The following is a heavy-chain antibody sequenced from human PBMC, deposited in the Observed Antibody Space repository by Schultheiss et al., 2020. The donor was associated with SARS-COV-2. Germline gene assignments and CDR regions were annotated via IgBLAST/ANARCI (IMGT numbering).Heavy chain of an antibody. CDR1: GYSFTSYW. CDR3: ARCGYGGNSGGAFDI. Sequence: GESLKISCKGSGYSFTSYWIGRVRQMPGKGLEWMGIIYPGDSDTRYSPSFQGQVTISADKSISTAYLQWSSLKASDTAMYYCARCGYGGNSGGAFDIWGQGTMVTVSS. V-gene: IGHV5-51*01. CDR2: IYPGDSDT. J-gene: IGHJ3*02. D-gene: IGHD4-23*01.